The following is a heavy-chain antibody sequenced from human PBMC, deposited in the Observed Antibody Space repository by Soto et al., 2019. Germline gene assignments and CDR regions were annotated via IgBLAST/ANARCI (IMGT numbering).Heavy chain of an antibody. CDR3: ARPLAVAGTIAYYYGMDV. D-gene: IGHD6-19*01. V-gene: IGHV1-69*01. CDR2: ISPIFGTA. Sequence: QVQLVQSGAEVKKPGCAVKVSCKASGGTFSSYAISWVRHAPLQGLEWMGGISPIFGTANYAQQFQGRVTITADESTSTAYMELSSLRSEDTAVYYCARPLAVAGTIAYYYGMDVWGPGTTVTVSS. J-gene: IGHJ6*02. CDR1: GGTFSSYA.